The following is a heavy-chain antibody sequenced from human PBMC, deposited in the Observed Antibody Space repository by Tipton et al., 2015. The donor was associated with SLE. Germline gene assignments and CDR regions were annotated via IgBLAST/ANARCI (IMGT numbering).Heavy chain of an antibody. CDR2: ISAYNGNT. CDR1: GYTFTSYG. CDR3: ATDTDTPMVFDY. Sequence: QLVQSGAEVKKPGASVKVSCKASGYTFTSYGISWVRQAPGQGLEWMGWISAYNGNTNNAQNLQGRVTMSLDTSTNQFSLKLSSVTAADTAVYYCATDTDTPMVFDYWGQGTLVTVSS. J-gene: IGHJ4*02. D-gene: IGHD5-18*01. V-gene: IGHV1-18*04.